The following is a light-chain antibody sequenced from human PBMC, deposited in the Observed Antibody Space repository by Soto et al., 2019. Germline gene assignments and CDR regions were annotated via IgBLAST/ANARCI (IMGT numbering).Light chain of an antibody. Sequence: EIVLTQSPGTLSLSPGERATLSCRASQSVSSNLASYHQKPGQAPRLLIYDAFNRATGIPSRFSGSGSGTDFTLTISSLEAEDFAVYYCQQRGSSPYTFGQGTKVEIK. CDR3: QQRGSSPYT. J-gene: IGKJ4*01. V-gene: IGKV3-11*01. CDR1: QSVSSN. CDR2: DAF.